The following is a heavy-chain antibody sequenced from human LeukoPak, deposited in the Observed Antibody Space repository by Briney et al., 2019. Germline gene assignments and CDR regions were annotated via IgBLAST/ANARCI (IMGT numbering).Heavy chain of an antibody. CDR3: ARDRIAVAGYFDY. Sequence: GGSLRLSCEASGFIFSSFGMSWVHQAPGKGLEWLSSLSTSGGDTYYADSAKGRFTISRDNAKNSLYLQMNSLRAEDTAVYYCARDRIAVAGYFDYWGQGTLVTVSS. CDR1: GFIFSSFG. CDR2: LSTSGGDT. J-gene: IGHJ4*02. D-gene: IGHD6-19*01. V-gene: IGHV3-23*01.